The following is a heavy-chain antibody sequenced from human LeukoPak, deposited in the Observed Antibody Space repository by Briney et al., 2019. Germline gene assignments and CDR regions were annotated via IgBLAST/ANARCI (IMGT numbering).Heavy chain of an antibody. CDR1: GGSISSYY. D-gene: IGHD3-22*01. V-gene: IGHV4-59*08. J-gene: IGHJ6*02. CDR3: ARQGYYDSSGYYTSYYYYGMDV. Sequence: TSETLSLTCSVSGGSISSYYWSWIRQPPGKGLEWIGYIYYSGSTNYNPSLKSRVTISVDTSKNQFSLKLSSVTAADTAVYYCARQGYYDSSGYYTSYYYYGMDVWGQGTTVTVSS. CDR2: IYYSGST.